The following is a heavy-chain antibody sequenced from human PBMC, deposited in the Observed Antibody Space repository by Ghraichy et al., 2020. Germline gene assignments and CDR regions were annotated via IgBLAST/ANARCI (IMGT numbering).Heavy chain of an antibody. CDR1: GFSFSNYV. V-gene: IGHV3-30*18. J-gene: IGHJ3*02. CDR3: AKGTIAGYCSGSTCSRDALHI. Sequence: GGSLRLSCTVSGFSFSNYVMHWVRQAPGKGLRWVAAISSDGSNEYYADFVKGRFIISRDNSKTTLYLQMNSLRTEDTAMYYCAKGTIAGYCSGSTCSRDALHICGQGTMVTVSS. CDR2: ISSDGSNE. D-gene: IGHD2-15*01.